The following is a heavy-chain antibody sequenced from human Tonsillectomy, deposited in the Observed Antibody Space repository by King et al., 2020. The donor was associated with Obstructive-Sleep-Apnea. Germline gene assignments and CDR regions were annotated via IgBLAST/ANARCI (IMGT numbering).Heavy chain of an antibody. Sequence: VQLVESGGGVVQPGRSLRLSCAASGFTFSSYAMHWVRQAPGKGLEWVAVISYDGGNKYYADSVKGRFILSRDNSKNTLDLQMNSLRAEDTAVYYCARDFTMITFGGVIVDWGQGTLVTVSS. D-gene: IGHD3-16*02. J-gene: IGHJ4*02. CDR1: GFTFSSYA. CDR3: ARDFTMITFGGVIVD. CDR2: ISYDGGNK. V-gene: IGHV3-30*04.